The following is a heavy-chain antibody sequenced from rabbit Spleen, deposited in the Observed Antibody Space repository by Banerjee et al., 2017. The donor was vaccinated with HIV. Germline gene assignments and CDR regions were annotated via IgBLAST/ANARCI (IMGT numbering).Heavy chain of an antibody. D-gene: IGHD1-1*01. CDR2: IWTGSTSIT. CDR3: ARDLADVIGWNFGW. J-gene: IGHJ4*01. Sequence: QSLEESGGGLVQPGASLTLTCTASGFSFTSGYDMCWVRQATGKGLEWIGTIWTGSTSITWYANWALGRFIMSRTSSTKVTLQMTSLTAADTATYFCARDLADVIGWNFGWWGQGTLVTVS. CDR1: GFSFTSGYD. V-gene: IGHV1S40*01.